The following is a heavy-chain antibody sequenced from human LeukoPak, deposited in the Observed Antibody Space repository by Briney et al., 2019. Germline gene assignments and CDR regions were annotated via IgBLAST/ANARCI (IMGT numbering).Heavy chain of an antibody. D-gene: IGHD3-3*01. V-gene: IGHV4-34*01. Sequence: SETLSLTCAVYGGSFSGYYWSWIRQPPGKGLGWIGEINHSGSTNYNPSLKSRVTISVDTSKNQFSLKLSSVTAADTAVYYCARGATIFGVVIPWFDPWGQGTLVTVSS. CDR1: GGSFSGYY. CDR2: INHSGST. CDR3: ARGATIFGVVIPWFDP. J-gene: IGHJ5*02.